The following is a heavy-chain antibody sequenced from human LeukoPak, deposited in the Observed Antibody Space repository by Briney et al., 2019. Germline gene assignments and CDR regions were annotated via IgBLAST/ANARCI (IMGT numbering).Heavy chain of an antibody. Sequence: ASVKVSCKASGYTFTSYGISWVRQAPGQGLEWMGWISAYNGYTNYAQKLQGRVTMTTDTSTNTAYMELRRLRAADTAVYFIARDLAADGTGDDYWGQGTLVTVSS. V-gene: IGHV1-18*01. CDR1: GYTFTSYG. J-gene: IGHJ4*02. D-gene: IGHD6-13*01. CDR2: ISAYNGYT. CDR3: ARDLAADGTGDDY.